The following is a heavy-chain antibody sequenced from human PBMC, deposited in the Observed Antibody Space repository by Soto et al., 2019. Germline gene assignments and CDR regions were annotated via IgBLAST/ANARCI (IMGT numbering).Heavy chain of an antibody. Sequence: QVQLQQSGPGLVKPSQTLSLTCAITGDSVSSNSAGWSWVRQSPSRGLEWLGRTYYRSKWYYEYAVSVRGRITINPVTSKNQYSLQLRSVTPADTAVYFCARGEQYSGRIFDYWGQGTRVSVSS. CDR2: TYYRSKWYY. CDR3: ARGEQYSGRIFDY. J-gene: IGHJ4*01. D-gene: IGHD1-26*01. CDR1: GDSVSSNSAG. V-gene: IGHV6-1*01.